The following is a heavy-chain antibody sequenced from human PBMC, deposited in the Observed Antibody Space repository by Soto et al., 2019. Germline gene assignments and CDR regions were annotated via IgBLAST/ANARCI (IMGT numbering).Heavy chain of an antibody. D-gene: IGHD3-10*01. Sequence: QVQLVQSGAEVKKPGSSVKVSCKASGGTFSSYTISWVRQAPGQGHEWMGRIIPILGIANYAQKFQGRVTITADKSTSTAYMELSSLRSEDTAVYYCARTLTPGYYGMDVWGQGTTVTVSS. J-gene: IGHJ6*02. CDR3: ARTLTPGYYGMDV. V-gene: IGHV1-69*02. CDR2: IIPILGIA. CDR1: GGTFSSYT.